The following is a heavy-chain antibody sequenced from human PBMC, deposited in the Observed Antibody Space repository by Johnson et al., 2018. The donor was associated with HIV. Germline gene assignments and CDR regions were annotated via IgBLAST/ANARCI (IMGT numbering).Heavy chain of an antibody. V-gene: IGHV3-66*02. J-gene: IGHJ3*02. Sequence: VQLVESGGGLVKPGGSLRLSCAASEFTFSTFSSNYMSWVRQAPGKGLEWVSLIYTGGSTFYADSVKGRFTISRDNSKNALYLQMNSLRAEDTAVYYCARTCRGSSWYRVSGTDGFDIWGQGTMVTVSS. CDR3: ARTCRGSSWYRVSGTDGFDI. CDR1: EFTFSTFSSNY. CDR2: IYTGGST. D-gene: IGHD6-13*01.